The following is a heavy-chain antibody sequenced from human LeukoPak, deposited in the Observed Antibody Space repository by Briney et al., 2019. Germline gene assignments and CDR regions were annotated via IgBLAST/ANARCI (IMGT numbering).Heavy chain of an antibody. Sequence: SETLSLTCTVSGGSISSSSYYWGWIRQPPGKGLEWIVSIYYSGSTYYNPSLKSRVTISVDTSKNQFSLKLSSVTAADTAVYYCASGGSDYVWGSYRSNWFDPWGQGTLVTVSS. V-gene: IGHV4-39*07. CDR1: GGSISSSSYY. CDR3: ASGGSDYVWGSYRSNWFDP. D-gene: IGHD3-16*02. CDR2: IYYSGST. J-gene: IGHJ5*02.